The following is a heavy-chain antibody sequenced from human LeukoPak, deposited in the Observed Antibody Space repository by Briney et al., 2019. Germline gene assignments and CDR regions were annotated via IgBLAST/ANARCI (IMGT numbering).Heavy chain of an antibody. Sequence: PSETLSLTCTVSGGSISGYYWSWIRQSPGKGLEWIGYIYYSGSTNYNPSLESRVTMSVDTSIKQFSLKLSSVTAADTAVYFCARQHDYGDYYGMDVWGQGTTVTVSS. CDR1: GGSISGYY. V-gene: IGHV4-59*01. CDR3: ARQHDYGDYYGMDV. CDR2: IYYSGST. D-gene: IGHD4-17*01. J-gene: IGHJ6*02.